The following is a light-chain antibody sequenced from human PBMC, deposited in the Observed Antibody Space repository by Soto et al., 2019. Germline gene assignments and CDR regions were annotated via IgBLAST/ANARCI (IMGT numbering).Light chain of an antibody. V-gene: IGKV3-20*01. CDR1: QSVTSSY. J-gene: IGKJ4*01. CDR2: GAS. Sequence: EIVLTQSPGTLSLSPGETATLSCRASQSVTSSYLAWYQQKPGQAPRLLIYGASSRATGIPDRSSGSGSGTDFTLTISSLEPEDFAVYYCQQYDTSPLTFGGGTRVDIK. CDR3: QQYDTSPLT.